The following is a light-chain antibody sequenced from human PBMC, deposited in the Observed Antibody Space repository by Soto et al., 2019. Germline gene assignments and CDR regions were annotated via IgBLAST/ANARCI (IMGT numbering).Light chain of an antibody. Sequence: QAVVTQEPSFSVSPGGTVTLTCGLSSGSVSTSYYPSWYQQTPGQAPRTLIYSTNTRSSGVPDRFSGSILGNKAALTITGAQADEESDYYCVLYMGSGISNWVFGGGTKLTVL. CDR1: SGSVSTSYY. CDR3: VLYMGSGISNWV. V-gene: IGLV8-61*01. J-gene: IGLJ3*02. CDR2: STN.